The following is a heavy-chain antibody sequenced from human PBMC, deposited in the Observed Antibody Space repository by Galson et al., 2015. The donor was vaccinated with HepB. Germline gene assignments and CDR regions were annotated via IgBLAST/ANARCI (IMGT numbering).Heavy chain of an antibody. Sequence: CAASGFTFSSYAMSWVRQPPGKGLEWVSSITGSFTTYYADSVKGRFTISRDNSKNALYLQMNSLRPEDTAVYYCLGGRVYWGQGILVTVSS. CDR1: GFTFSSYA. CDR3: LGGRVY. CDR2: ITGSFTT. V-gene: IGHV3-23*01. D-gene: IGHD3-10*01. J-gene: IGHJ4*02.